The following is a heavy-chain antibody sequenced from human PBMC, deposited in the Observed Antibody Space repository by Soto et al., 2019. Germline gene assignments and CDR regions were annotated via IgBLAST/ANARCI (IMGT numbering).Heavy chain of an antibody. D-gene: IGHD6-19*01. CDR1: GLTLTSYA. Sequence: EVQLLESGGGLVQPGGSLRLSCAASGLTLTSYAMSWVRQAPGKGLEWVSSISGSGGSTYYAGSVKGRFTISRDNSKITLYLQMNSLRDEDTAVCYCAKDHLSRSGWQFDCWGQGTLVPVSS. V-gene: IGHV3-23*01. CDR3: AKDHLSRSGWQFDC. CDR2: ISGSGGST. J-gene: IGHJ4*02.